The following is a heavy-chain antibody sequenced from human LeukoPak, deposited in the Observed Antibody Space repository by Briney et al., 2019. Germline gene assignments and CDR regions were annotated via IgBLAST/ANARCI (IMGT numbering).Heavy chain of an antibody. D-gene: IGHD6-19*01. J-gene: IGHJ4*02. CDR3: ARRDGGWYHY. CDR2: IYYSGST. V-gene: IGHV4-39*01. Sequence: SETLSLTCTVPGGSISSSSYYWGWIRQPPGKGLEWIGSIYYSGSTYYNPSLKSRVTISVDTSKNQFSLKLSSVTAADTAVYYCARRDGGWYHYWGQGTLVTVSS. CDR1: GGSISSSSYY.